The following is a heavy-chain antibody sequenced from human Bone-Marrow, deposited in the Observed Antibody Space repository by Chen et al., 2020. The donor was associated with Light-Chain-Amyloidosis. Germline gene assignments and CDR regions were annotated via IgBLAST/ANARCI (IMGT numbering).Heavy chain of an antibody. V-gene: IGHV4-34*01. D-gene: IGHD2-2*03. J-gene: IGHJ5*02. CDR2: INHSGLA. CDR1: NGAFGDDY. CDR3: ARDLNNHGYWGWFDP. Sequence: QVELQQWGAGLLKPSETLSLTCGIHNGAFGDDYWTWIHQPPGKGLQWIAEINHSGLANYNSSLKSRVTISVDTSRSQISLKLTSVTAADTATYYCARDLNNHGYWGWFDPWGQGSLVVVSS.